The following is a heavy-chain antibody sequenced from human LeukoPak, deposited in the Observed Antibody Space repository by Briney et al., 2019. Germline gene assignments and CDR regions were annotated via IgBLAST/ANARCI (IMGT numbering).Heavy chain of an antibody. CDR3: ARHSGPIFGVAPTDY. J-gene: IGHJ4*02. D-gene: IGHD3-3*01. CDR1: GGSISSYY. V-gene: IGHV4-59*08. CDR2: IYYSGST. Sequence: SETLSLTCTVSGGSISSYYWSWIRQPPGKGLEWIGYIYYSGSTNYNPSLKSRVTISVDTSKNQFSLKLSSVTAADTAVYYCARHSGPIFGVAPTDYRGQGTLVTVSS.